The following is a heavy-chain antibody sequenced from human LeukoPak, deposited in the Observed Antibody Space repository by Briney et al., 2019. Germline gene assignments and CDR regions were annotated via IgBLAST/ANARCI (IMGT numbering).Heavy chain of an antibody. Sequence: GGSLRLSCAASGFIFSRYWLTWVRQAPGKGLEWVANIKEDGSEKYYVDSVKGRFTISRDNSKKTLYLQLDSLRVEDTVIYYCAKDSKQLGVRGGWLDPWGQGTLVTVSS. CDR1: GFIFSRYW. D-gene: IGHD3-10*01. CDR2: IKEDGSEK. J-gene: IGHJ5*02. CDR3: AKDSKQLGVRGGWLDP. V-gene: IGHV3-7*03.